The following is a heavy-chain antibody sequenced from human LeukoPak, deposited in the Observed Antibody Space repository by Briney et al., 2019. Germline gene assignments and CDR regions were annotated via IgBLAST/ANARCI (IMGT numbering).Heavy chain of an antibody. CDR1: GYTLTELS. V-gene: IGHV1-24*01. CDR3: ATVTNYDILTGYPFDY. D-gene: IGHD3-9*01. Sequence: GASVKVSCKVSGYTLTELSMHWVPQAPGKGLEWMGGFDPEDGETIYAQKFQGRVTMTEDTSTDTAYMELSSLRSEDTAVYYCATVTNYDILTGYPFDYWGQGTLVTVSS. CDR2: FDPEDGET. J-gene: IGHJ4*02.